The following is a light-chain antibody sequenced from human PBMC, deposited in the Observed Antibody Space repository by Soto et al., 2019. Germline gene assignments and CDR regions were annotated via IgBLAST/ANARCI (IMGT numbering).Light chain of an antibody. CDR2: DAS. CDR1: ESVRSF. J-gene: IGKJ4*01. Sequence: EIVLTQSPATLCSSPGERATLSCRASESVRSFVAWYQQKPGQPPRLLIYDASNRATGVPARFTGSGSGTYFTLTISSLEPEDCAVYYCQQRANWPLTFGGGTKGDIK. CDR3: QQRANWPLT. V-gene: IGKV3-11*01.